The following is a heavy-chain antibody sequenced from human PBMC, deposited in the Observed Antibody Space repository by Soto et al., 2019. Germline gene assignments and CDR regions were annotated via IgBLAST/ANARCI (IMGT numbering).Heavy chain of an antibody. CDR2: IIPILGIA. D-gene: IGHD4-17*01. CDR1: GCTFSSYT. J-gene: IGHJ4*02. V-gene: IGHV1-69*02. CDR3: ARLQGDYGRPPPDY. Sequence: QVQLVQSGAEVKKPGSSVKVSCKASGCTFSSYTISWVRQAPGQGLEWMGRIIPILGIANYAQKFQGRVKITADKSTSTAYRELSSLRSEDTAVYYCARLQGDYGRPPPDYWGQGTLVTVSS.